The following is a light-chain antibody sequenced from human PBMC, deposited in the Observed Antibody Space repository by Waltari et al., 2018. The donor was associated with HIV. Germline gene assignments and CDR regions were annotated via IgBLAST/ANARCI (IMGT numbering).Light chain of an antibody. V-gene: IGLV3-1*01. CDR1: KLGDKY. Sequence: SYDLTQPPSVSVSPGQTASITCSGDKLGDKYGSWYQQKAGQSPVLVIFQDRQRPSGTPDRFSGSNAGNTATLTISGTQAMDEADYYCQAWDSNTAHVLFGGGTKVTVL. CDR2: QDR. CDR3: QAWDSNTAHVL. J-gene: IGLJ2*01.